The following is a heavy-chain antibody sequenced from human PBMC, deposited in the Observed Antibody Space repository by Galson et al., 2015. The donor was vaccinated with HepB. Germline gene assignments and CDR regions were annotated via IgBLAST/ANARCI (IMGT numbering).Heavy chain of an antibody. CDR2: ISAYNGNT. CDR3: AGFLSNGRKGTPFDY. V-gene: IGHV1-18*01. CDR1: GYTFTSYG. J-gene: IGHJ4*02. Sequence: SVKVSCKASGYTFTSYGISWVRQAPGQGLEWMGWISAYNGNTNYAQKLQGRVTMTTDTSTSTAYMELRSLRSDDTAVYYCAGFLSNGRKGTPFDYWGQGTLVTVSS. D-gene: IGHD1-26*01.